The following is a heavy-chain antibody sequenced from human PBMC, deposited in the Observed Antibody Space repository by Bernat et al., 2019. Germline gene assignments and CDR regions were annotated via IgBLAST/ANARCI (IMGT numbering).Heavy chain of an antibody. V-gene: IGHV4-39*01. D-gene: IGHD4/OR15-4a*01. CDR2: IFYTGST. CDR3: ARHRDDYGVPRTIDY. J-gene: IGHJ4*02. Sequence: QLQLQESGPGLVKPSETLSLTCTVSGGSITSSGLHWGWIRQPPGQRLEYIGSIFYTGSTYYNPSLKSRVTISADTSRSQFCLTLSSVAAADTAVYYCARHRDDYGVPRTIDYWGQGTLVTVSS. CDR1: GGSITSSGLH.